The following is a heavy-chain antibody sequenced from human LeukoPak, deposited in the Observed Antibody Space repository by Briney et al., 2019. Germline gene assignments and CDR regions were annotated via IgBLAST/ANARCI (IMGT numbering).Heavy chain of an antibody. V-gene: IGHV4-39*01. CDR2: IYHSGRT. CDR3: ARRRYYDGSGYLE. CDR1: GDSVSRSDSY. D-gene: IGHD3-22*01. J-gene: IGHJ1*01. Sequence: SETLSLTCSVSGDSVSRSDSYWDWIRQPPGKGLEWIGTIYHSGRTYYSPSLKSRVTMSVDPSNNQFSLNLRAVTAADTAVYYCARRRYYDGSGYLEWGQGTLLSVSS.